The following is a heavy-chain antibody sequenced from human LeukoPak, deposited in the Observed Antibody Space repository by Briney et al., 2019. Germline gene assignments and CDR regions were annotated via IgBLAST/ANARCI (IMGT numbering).Heavy chain of an antibody. CDR3: ARDIMILVPKYYFDL. CDR2: ISYDGGTE. J-gene: IGHJ4*02. D-gene: IGHD2-8*02. V-gene: IGHV3-30*03. CDR1: GFTFSSYG. Sequence: GRSLRLSCAASGFTFSSYGMHWVRQAPGKGLEWVALISYDGGTEDYADSVKGRFTISRDYSKDTVYLQMNSLRTEDTAIYYCARDIMILVPKYYFDLWGQGTLVTVSS.